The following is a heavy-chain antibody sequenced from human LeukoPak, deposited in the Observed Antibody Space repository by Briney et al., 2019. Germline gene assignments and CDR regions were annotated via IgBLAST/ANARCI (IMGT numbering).Heavy chain of an antibody. CDR1: GGSFSGYY. D-gene: IGHD3-10*01. CDR2: INHSGST. Sequence: SETLSLTCAVYGGSFSGYYWSWIRQPPGKGLERIREINHSGSTNYNPSLTRRVTISVDTSKNQFSLKLSSVTAADTAVYYCARGVAVLLWFGEPYPIHNWFDPWGQGTLVTVSS. V-gene: IGHV4-34*01. CDR3: ARGVAVLLWFGEPYPIHNWFDP. J-gene: IGHJ5*02.